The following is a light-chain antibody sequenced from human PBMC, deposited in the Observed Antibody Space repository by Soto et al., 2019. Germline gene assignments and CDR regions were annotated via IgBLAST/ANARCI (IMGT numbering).Light chain of an antibody. CDR2: DAS. J-gene: IGKJ1*01. Sequence: DIQMTQSPSSLSASVVDRVSITCRASQSISSYLNWYQQKPGKAPKLLIYDASSLQSGVPSRFSGSGSGTEFTLTISSLQPDDFATYYCQHYNSYSEAFGQGTKVDIK. V-gene: IGKV1-5*01. CDR1: QSISSY. CDR3: QHYNSYSEA.